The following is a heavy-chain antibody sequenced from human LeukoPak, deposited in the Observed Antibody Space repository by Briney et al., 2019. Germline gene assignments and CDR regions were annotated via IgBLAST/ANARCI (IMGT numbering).Heavy chain of an antibody. V-gene: IGHV4-30-4*08. CDR3: ARYLGGLVAVGAFDI. D-gene: IGHD3-16*01. CDR1: GGSISSGDYY. Sequence: SETLSLTCTVSGGSISSGDYYWSWIRQPPGKGLEWIGYIYYSGSTYYNPSLKSRVTISVDTSKNQFSLKLSSVTAADTAVYYCARYLGGLVAVGAFDIWGQGTMVTVSS. CDR2: IYYSGST. J-gene: IGHJ3*02.